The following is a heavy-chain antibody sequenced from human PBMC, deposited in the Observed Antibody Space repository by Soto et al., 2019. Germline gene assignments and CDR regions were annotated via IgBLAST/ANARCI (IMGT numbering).Heavy chain of an antibody. CDR3: VRVPGP. J-gene: IGHJ5*02. CDR2: IYHSGST. CDR1: GGSISSGDYS. V-gene: IGHV4-30-2*01. Sequence: SETLSLTCAVSGGSISSGDYSWNWIRQPPGKGLEWIGYIYHSGSTYYNPSLKSRVTISVDRSKNQFSLKLSSVTAADTAVYYCVRVPGPWGQGTLVTSPQ.